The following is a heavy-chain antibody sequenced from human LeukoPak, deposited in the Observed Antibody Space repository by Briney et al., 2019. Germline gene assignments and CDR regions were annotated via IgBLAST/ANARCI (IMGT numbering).Heavy chain of an antibody. D-gene: IGHD2-21*02. J-gene: IGHJ5*02. CDR2: INPSGGGT. CDR3: ARSPCGGDCSRNWFDP. Sequence: ASVKVSCKASGYTFIDFYIHWVRQAPGQGLDWMGVINPSGGGTRYAQKLQGRVTMTRDTSTSTLYMELTSLRSEDTAIYYCARSPCGGDCSRNWFDPWGQGTLVTVSS. CDR1: GYTFIDFY. V-gene: IGHV1-46*01.